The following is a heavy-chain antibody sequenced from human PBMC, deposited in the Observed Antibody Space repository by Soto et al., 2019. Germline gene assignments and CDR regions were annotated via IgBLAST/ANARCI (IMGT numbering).Heavy chain of an antibody. J-gene: IGHJ1*01. CDR1: GFSFSSYW. CDR2: IKTDGSST. Sequence: EVQLVESGGGLVQPGGSLRLSCAASGFSFSSYWIHWVRQAPGKGLVWVSRIKTDGSSTDYADSVKGRFTISRDNAKNSPYLQMNSLSDEDTAVYYYAKREGTTYGLFHWGQGTLVPVPP. CDR3: AKREGTTYGLFH. D-gene: IGHD3-10*01. V-gene: IGHV3-74*01.